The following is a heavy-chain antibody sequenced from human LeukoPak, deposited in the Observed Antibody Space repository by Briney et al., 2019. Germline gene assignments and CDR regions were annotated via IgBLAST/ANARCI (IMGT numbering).Heavy chain of an antibody. CDR3: VNLWEEGV. CDR1: RLTLSNYW. Sequence: GGSLRLSCAASRLTLSNYWMDWVRQAPGKGLEWVATIKKDGSEIYYLDSVKGRFTISRDNAKNSLYLQMNILRAEDTAVYYCVNLWEEGVWDLGTLVTVSS. CDR2: IKKDGSEI. D-gene: IGHD1-26*01. J-gene: IGHJ4*02. V-gene: IGHV3-7*03.